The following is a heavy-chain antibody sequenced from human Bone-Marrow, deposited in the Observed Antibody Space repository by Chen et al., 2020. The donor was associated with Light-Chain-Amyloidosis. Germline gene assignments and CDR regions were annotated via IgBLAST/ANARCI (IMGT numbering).Heavy chain of an antibody. J-gene: IGHJ2*01. CDR1: GFTFSRYA. Sequence: QVQLVESGGGVVQPVRSLRRSCADSGFTFSRYAMHWVRQAPGKGLEWVAVISYDGYNKYYADSVKGRFTISRDNSRNTLSLQMSSLRAEDTAVYYCARDYGDFDWYFDLWGRGTLVTVSS. CDR3: ARDYGDFDWYFDL. D-gene: IGHD4-17*01. V-gene: IGHV3-30-3*01. CDR2: ISYDGYNK.